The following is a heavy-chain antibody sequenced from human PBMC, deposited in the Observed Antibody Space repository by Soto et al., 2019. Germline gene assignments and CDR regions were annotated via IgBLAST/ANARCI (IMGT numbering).Heavy chain of an antibody. CDR3: ARPRYDDSGTPFEP. J-gene: IGHJ5*02. CDR1: GFTFSSYW. Sequence: EVQLVESGGGLVQPGGSLRLSCAASGFTFSSYWMHWVRQAPGKGLVWVSRINSDGSSKTYADSVKGRFIISRDNAKNTLYLQMSSLSAEDTAVYYCARPRYDDSGTPFEPWGQGSLVTVSS. D-gene: IGHD3-22*01. V-gene: IGHV3-74*01. CDR2: INSDGSSK.